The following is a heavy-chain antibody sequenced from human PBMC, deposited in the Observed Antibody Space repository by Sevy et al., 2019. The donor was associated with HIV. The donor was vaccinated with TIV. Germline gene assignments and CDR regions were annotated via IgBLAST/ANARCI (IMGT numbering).Heavy chain of an antibody. CDR2: TYYRSKWYN. Sequence: KQSQTLSLTCAISGASVDDNSFAWNWIRQSPLRCLEWLGRTYYRSKWYNDYALFLRGRMSINGDTSKNQFSLQLNSVTPEDTAVYYCTRDRDWGFDPWGQGLLVTVSS. J-gene: IGHJ5*02. CDR3: TRDRDWGFDP. D-gene: IGHD3-9*01. CDR1: GASVDDNSFA. V-gene: IGHV6-1*01.